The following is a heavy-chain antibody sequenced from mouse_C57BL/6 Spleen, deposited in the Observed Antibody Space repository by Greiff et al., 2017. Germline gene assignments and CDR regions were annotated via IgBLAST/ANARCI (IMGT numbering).Heavy chain of an antibody. Sequence: QVQLQQPGAELVKPGASVKLSCKASGYTFTSYWMHWVKQRPGQGLEWIGMIHPNSGSTNYNEKFKSKATLTVDKSSSTAYMQLSSLTSEDSAVYYCERETRVVDTGNAMDYWGQGTSVTVSS. V-gene: IGHV1-64*01. D-gene: IGHD1-1*01. CDR1: GYTFTSYW. CDR2: IHPNSGST. CDR3: ERETRVVDTGNAMDY. J-gene: IGHJ4*01.